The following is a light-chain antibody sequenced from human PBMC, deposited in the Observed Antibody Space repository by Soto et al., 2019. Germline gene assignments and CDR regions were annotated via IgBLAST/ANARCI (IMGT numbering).Light chain of an antibody. CDR2: GAS. Sequence: EIVMTQSPATLSVSPGDRATLSCRASQNINNNLAWYQQKPGQAPRLLISGASTRATGVPARFSGSGSGTEFTLTVSSLQSEDFAVYYCQQYNNWPPYTFGRGTKLEIK. CDR3: QQYNNWPPYT. J-gene: IGKJ2*01. CDR1: QNINNN. V-gene: IGKV3-15*01.